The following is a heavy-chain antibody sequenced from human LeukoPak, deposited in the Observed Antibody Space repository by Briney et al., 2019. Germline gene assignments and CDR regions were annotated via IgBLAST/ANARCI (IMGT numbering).Heavy chain of an antibody. CDR2: ISSSSRTI. Sequence: GGSLRLSCAASGFTFNTYSINWVRQAPGKGLEWLSYISSSSRTIYYADSAKGRFTISRDNAKNSLYLQMNSLRAEDTAVYYCASDPGEVWGQGTTATVSS. J-gene: IGHJ6*02. V-gene: IGHV3-48*01. CDR3: ASDPGEV. CDR1: GFTFNTYS.